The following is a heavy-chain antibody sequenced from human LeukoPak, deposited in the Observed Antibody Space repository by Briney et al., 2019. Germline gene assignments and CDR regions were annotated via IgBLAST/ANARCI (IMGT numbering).Heavy chain of an antibody. Sequence: PSETLSLTCTVSGGSISSSSYYWGWIRQPPGKGLEWIGSIYYSGSTYYNPSLKSRVTISVDTSKNQFSLKLSSVTAADTAVYYCARKDIAVAGPKENWFDPWGQGTLVTVSS. D-gene: IGHD6-19*01. CDR3: ARKDIAVAGPKENWFDP. CDR1: GGSISSSSYY. V-gene: IGHV4-39*01. CDR2: IYYSGST. J-gene: IGHJ5*02.